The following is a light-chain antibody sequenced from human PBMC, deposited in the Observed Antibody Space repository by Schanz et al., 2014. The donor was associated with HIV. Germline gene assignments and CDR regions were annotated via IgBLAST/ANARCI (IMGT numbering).Light chain of an antibody. Sequence: QSALTQPASVSGSPGQSITISCTGTSSDIGTFNYVSWYQQHPGKAPKLIIYDVSNRPSGISNRFSGSKSGYTASLTISGLQADDEADYYCSSYTTSSTLVFGGGTKLTVL. J-gene: IGLJ2*01. V-gene: IGLV2-14*03. CDR1: SSDIGTFNY. CDR3: SSYTTSSTLV. CDR2: DVS.